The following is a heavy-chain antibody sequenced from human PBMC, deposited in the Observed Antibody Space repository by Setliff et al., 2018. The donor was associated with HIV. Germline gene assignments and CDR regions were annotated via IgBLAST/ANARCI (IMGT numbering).Heavy chain of an antibody. CDR3: ARLRINDY. J-gene: IGHJ4*02. V-gene: IGHV3-48*03. CDR1: GLIFSSYE. CDR2: IGGHGSII. Sequence: GGSLRLSCAASGLIFSSYEMNWVRQAPGKGLEWISFIGGHGSIIHYADSVKGRFTISRDNAKNSVYLQMHSLRVEDTAVYYCARLRINDYWGQGTPVTVSS.